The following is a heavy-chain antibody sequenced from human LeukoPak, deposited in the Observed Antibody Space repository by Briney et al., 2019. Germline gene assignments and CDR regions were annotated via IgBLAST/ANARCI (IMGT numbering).Heavy chain of an antibody. CDR3: ATNSAYGSYLDS. CDR1: GFNFRGYG. D-gene: IGHD6-25*01. J-gene: IGHJ4*02. V-gene: IGHV3-30*02. CDR2: MEHDGTIK. Sequence: GGSLRLSCETSGFNFRGYGLHWARQTPGKGLQWLAFMEHDGTIKYFSDSVEGRFTISRDNSQNTLFLQLNSLRTEDMAVYYCATNSAYGSYLDSWGQGTLVTVSS.